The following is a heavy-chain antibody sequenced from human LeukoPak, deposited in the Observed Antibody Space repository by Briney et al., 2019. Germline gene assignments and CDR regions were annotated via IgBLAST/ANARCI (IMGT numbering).Heavy chain of an antibody. D-gene: IGHD3-10*01. CDR1: GYTFTSYG. V-gene: IGHV1-18*01. CDR2: IIAYNGNT. CDR3: ARLTYYYGSGSYYNVDY. J-gene: IGHJ4*02. Sequence: ASVKVSCKASGYTFTSYGISWVRQAPGQGLEWMGWIIAYNGNTNYAQKLQGRVTMTTDTSTSTAYMELRSLRSDDTAVYYCARLTYYYGSGSYYNVDYWGQGTLVTVSS.